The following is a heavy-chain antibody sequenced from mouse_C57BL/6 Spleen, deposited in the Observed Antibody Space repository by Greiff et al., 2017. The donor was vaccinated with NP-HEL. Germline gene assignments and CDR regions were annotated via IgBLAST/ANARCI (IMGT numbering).Heavy chain of an antibody. D-gene: IGHD2-4*01. V-gene: IGHV1-76*01. J-gene: IGHJ2*01. CDR2: IYPGSGNT. CDR1: GYTFTDYY. Sequence: QVQLKESGAELVRPGASVKLSCKASGYTFTDYYINWVKQRPGQGLEWIARIYPGSGNTYYNEKFKGKATLTAEKSSSTAYMQLSSLTSEDSAVYFCARFDYDLYYFDYWGQGTTLTVSS. CDR3: ARFDYDLYYFDY.